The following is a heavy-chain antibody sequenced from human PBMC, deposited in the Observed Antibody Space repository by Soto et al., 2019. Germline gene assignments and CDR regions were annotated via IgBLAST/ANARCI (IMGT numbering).Heavy chain of an antibody. CDR3: ARSGGNSYYYGMDV. CDR2: IYYSANN. V-gene: IGHV4-31*02. D-gene: IGHD3-10*01. Sequence: QVQLQESGPGLVKPSQTLSLTCSVSGGSISSGGYYWSWIRQPPGKGLEWIGYIYYSANNHYNPSLKGRVSISADTSKNQFSLNLSSVTAADTAVYYCARSGGNSYYYGMDVWGQGTTVTVSS. CDR1: GGSISSGGYY. J-gene: IGHJ6*02.